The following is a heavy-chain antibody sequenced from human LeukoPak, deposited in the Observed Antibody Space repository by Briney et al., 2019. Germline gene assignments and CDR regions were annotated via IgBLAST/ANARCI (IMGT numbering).Heavy chain of an antibody. J-gene: IGHJ4*02. CDR1: GFTVSSNY. V-gene: IGHV3-53*01. Sequence: GGSLGLSCAASGFTVSSNYMSWVRQAPGKGLEWVSVIYSGGSTYYADSVKGRFTISRDNSKNTLYLQMNSLRAEDTAVYYCARETRSGSYGYWGQGTLVTVSS. D-gene: IGHD1-26*01. CDR3: ARETRSGSYGY. CDR2: IYSGGST.